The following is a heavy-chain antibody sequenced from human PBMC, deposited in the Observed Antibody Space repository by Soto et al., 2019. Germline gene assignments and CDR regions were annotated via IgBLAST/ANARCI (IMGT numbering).Heavy chain of an antibody. V-gene: IGHV6-1*01. CDR1: GGSVSSNTAA. Sequence: QTLTLTCAISGGSVSSNTAAWNWIRQSPSRGLEWLGRTYYRSKWYNDYAVSVKSRITINPDTSKNQFSLQLNSVTPEDTAVYYCARDKGETGNGPYYYYGMDVWGQGTTVTVSS. CDR3: ARDKGETGNGPYYYYGMDV. D-gene: IGHD3-16*01. J-gene: IGHJ6*02. CDR2: TYYRSKWYN.